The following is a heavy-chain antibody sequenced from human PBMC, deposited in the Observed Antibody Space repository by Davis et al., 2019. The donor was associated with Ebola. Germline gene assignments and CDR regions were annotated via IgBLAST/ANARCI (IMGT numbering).Heavy chain of an antibody. CDR3: ARDPSLTTVSDYFDY. J-gene: IGHJ4*02. V-gene: IGHV3-30*02. CDR2: IRYDGSNK. Sequence: GESLKISCAASGFTFSSYGMYWVRQAPGKGLEWVAFIRYDGSNKYYEDSVKGRFTISRDNSKNTLYLQMNSLRAEDTAVYYCARDPSLTTVSDYFDYWGQGTLVTVSS. D-gene: IGHD4-17*01. CDR1: GFTFSSYG.